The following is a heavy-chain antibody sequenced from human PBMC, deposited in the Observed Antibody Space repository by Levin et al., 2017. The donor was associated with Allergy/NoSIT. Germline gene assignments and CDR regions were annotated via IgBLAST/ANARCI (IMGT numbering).Heavy chain of an antibody. CDR3: ARDVTMGGEA. Sequence: GASVKVSCVVSGFSFSNSWMSWVRQAPGKGLEWVANINEDGSAKYYVDSVKGRFTVSRDNAENSLYLQMDDLRAEDTALYYCARDVTMGGEAWGQGTLVTVSS. D-gene: IGHD3-10*01. V-gene: IGHV3-7*03. CDR2: INEDGSAK. CDR1: GFSFSNSW. J-gene: IGHJ5*02.